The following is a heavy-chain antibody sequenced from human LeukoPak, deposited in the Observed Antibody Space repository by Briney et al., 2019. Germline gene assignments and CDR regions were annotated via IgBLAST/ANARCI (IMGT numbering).Heavy chain of an antibody. Sequence: GAVKVSCKTSGYTFSGYNLRWGRQSPGRGLEWMCWINPNVGVTNSEQKFRGGVTLTTDTSISTVYTELTSLRPHDTAVYYCARMSTYYHTNGVWPCGTKGYDAPRGFDYWGQGTLVTVSS. V-gene: IGHV1-2*02. CDR1: GYTFSGYN. J-gene: IGHJ4*02. CDR3: ARMSTYYHTNGVWPCGTKGYDAPRGFDY. CDR2: INPNVGVT. D-gene: IGHD2-8*01.